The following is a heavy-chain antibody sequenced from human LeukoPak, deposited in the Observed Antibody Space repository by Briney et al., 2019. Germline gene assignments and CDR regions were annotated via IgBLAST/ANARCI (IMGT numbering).Heavy chain of an antibody. CDR1: GFTVSSDY. J-gene: IGHJ4*02. Sequence: GSLSLSCAASGFTVSSDYMSWIRQAPGKGLDWVSIIYSGGSTYYADSVKGRFTISRDSSKNTLYLQMDSLRAEDTAVYYCARGRPTGITTKSRGPGTLVIVSS. D-gene: IGHD3-10*01. CDR2: IYSGGST. CDR3: ARGRPTGITTKS. V-gene: IGHV3-66*01.